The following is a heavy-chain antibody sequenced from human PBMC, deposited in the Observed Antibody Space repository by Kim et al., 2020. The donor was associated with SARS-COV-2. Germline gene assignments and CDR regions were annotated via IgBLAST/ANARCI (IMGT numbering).Heavy chain of an antibody. Sequence: KYYANSGEDRFTISRDNSKNTLYLQMNSLEAEDTAVYYCAKGRSFGRFDYWGQGTLVTVSS. D-gene: IGHD3-10*01. CDR3: AKGRSFGRFDY. J-gene: IGHJ4*02. CDR2: K. V-gene: IGHV3-23*01.